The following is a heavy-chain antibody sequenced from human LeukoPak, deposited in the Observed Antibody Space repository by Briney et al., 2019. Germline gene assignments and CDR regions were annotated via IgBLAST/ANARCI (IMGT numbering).Heavy chain of an antibody. J-gene: IGHJ4*02. Sequence: SETLSLTCAVYGGSFSGYYWSWIRQPPGKGLEWIGEINHRESTNYNPSLKSRVTISVDTSKNQFSLKLSSVTAADTAVYYCARHVSVHYSSFDYWGRGTLVTVSS. CDR1: GGSFSGYY. CDR3: ARHVSVHYSSFDY. D-gene: IGHD2-15*01. V-gene: IGHV4-34*01. CDR2: INHREST.